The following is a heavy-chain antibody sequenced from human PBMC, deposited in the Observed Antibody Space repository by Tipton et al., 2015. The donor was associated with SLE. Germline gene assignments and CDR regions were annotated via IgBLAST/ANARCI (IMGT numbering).Heavy chain of an antibody. J-gene: IGHJ5*02. CDR1: GYTFTRYY. D-gene: IGHD1-7*01. V-gene: IGHV1-46*01. Sequence: QLVQSGAEVKKPGASVKVSCKASGYTFTRYYMHWVRQAPGQGLEWMGIINPSGGSTSYTQKFQGRVTMTRDTSTSTVYMELSSLRSEDTAVYYCARDGKGTGTIGWFDPWGQGTPVTVSS. CDR3: ARDGKGTGTIGWFDP. CDR2: INPSGGST.